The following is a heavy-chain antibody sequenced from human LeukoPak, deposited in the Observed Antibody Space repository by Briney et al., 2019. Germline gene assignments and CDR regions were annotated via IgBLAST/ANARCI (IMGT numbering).Heavy chain of an antibody. Sequence: PGGSLRLSCAASGFTFDDYAMHWVRQAPGKGLEWVSGISWNSGSIGYADSVKGRFTISRDNAKNSLYLQMNSLRAEDTAVYYCARRGGSGSPIDYWGQGTLVTVSS. D-gene: IGHD3-10*01. CDR1: GFTFDDYA. J-gene: IGHJ4*02. V-gene: IGHV3-9*01. CDR2: ISWNSGSI. CDR3: ARRGGSGSPIDY.